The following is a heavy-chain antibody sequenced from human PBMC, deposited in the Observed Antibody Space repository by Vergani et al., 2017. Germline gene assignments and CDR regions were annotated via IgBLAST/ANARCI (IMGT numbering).Heavy chain of an antibody. CDR1: GFTFSSYA. CDR3: AKGPIETYNRNQEGASWFDP. Sequence: EVQLLESGGGLVQPGGSLRLSCAASGFTFSSYAMSWVRQAPGKGLEWVSAISGSGGSTYYADSVKGRFTISRDNSKNTLYLQMNSLRAEDTAVYYCAKGPIETYNRNQEGASWFDPWGQGTLVTVSS. CDR2: ISGSGGST. D-gene: IGHD1-14*01. J-gene: IGHJ5*02. V-gene: IGHV3-23*01.